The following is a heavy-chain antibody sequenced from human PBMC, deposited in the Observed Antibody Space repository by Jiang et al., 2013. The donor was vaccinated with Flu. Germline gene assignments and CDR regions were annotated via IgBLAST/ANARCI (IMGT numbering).Heavy chain of an antibody. Sequence: KPTQTLTLTFTVSGFPLTNATMGVKWIRQPPGRALEWLAHIFSSDETSSSTSLKNRLTFSKDTSQGQVVLILTNMDPEDTATPCCARFALPTPPRHLLSSCHLRGGGTTRLYYNLDVGGEGTPGTVSS. D-gene: IGHD3-16*01. CDR3: ARFALPTPPRHLLSSCHLRGGGTTRLYYNLDV. CDR1: GFPLTNATMG. V-gene: IGHV2-26*01. J-gene: IGHJ6*03. CDR2: IFSSDET.